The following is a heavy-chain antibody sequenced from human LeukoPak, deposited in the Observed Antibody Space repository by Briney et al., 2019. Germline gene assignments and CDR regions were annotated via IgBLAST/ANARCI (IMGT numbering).Heavy chain of an antibody. Sequence: SETLSLTCAVYGGSFSGYYWSWIRQPPGKGLEWIGTIYHSGSTYYNPSLKSRVTISVDTSKNQFSLKLSSVTAADTAVYYCARNFDYWGQGTLVTVSS. V-gene: IGHV4-34*01. J-gene: IGHJ4*02. CDR1: GGSFSGYY. CDR3: ARNFDY. CDR2: IYHSGST.